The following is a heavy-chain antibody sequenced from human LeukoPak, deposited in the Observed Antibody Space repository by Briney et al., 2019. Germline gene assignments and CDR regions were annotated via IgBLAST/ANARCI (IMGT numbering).Heavy chain of an antibody. CDR1: GFTFSSYA. J-gene: IGHJ4*02. CDR2: ISGSGGST. D-gene: IGHD3-10*01. V-gene: IGHV3-23*01. CDR3: ARAKVRGVIIKSFDY. Sequence: GGSLRLSCAASGFTFSSYAMSWVRQAPGKGLEWVSAISGSGGSTYYADSVKGRLTISRDNSKNTLYLQMNSLRAEDTAVYYCARAKVRGVIIKSFDYWGQGTLVTVSS.